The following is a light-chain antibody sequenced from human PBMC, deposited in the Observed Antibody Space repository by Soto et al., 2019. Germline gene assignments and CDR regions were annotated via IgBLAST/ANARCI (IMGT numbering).Light chain of an antibody. J-gene: IGKJ3*01. V-gene: IGKV1-39*01. CDR1: QSISSY. CDR2: EAP. Sequence: DIQMTQSPSPLSASVGDRVYITCRTSQSISSYLNWYQAKPGKAPKLLIYEAPTLESGVPSRFSGSGSGTDFTLTISSLQPEDSATYYCQQSYGSPPFTFGPGTRVDI. CDR3: QQSYGSPPFT.